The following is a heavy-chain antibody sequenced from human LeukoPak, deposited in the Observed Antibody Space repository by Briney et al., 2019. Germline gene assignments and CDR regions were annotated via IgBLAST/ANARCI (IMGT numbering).Heavy chain of an antibody. CDR2: SSAYNGNT. J-gene: IGHJ4*02. D-gene: IGHD5-18*01. Sequence: ASVKVSCKASGYTFTSYGISWVRQAPGQGLEWMGWSSAYNGNTNYAQKFQGRVTMTTDTSTSTAYMEVRSLRSDDTAVYYCTRDLGVDTTMIFFDYWGQGSLVIVSS. V-gene: IGHV1-18*01. CDR1: GYTFTSYG. CDR3: TRDLGVDTTMIFFDY.